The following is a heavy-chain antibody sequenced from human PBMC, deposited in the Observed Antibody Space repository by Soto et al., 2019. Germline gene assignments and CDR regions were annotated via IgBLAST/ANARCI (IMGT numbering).Heavy chain of an antibody. J-gene: IGHJ4*02. CDR2: ISWNSGSI. Sequence: EVQLVESGGGLVQPGRSLRLSCAASGFTFDDYAMHWVRQAPGKGLEWVSGISWNSGSIGYADSVKGRFTISRDNAKNSLYLQMNSLRAEDTALYYCAKGVYGDYDAAADYWGQGTLVTVSS. V-gene: IGHV3-9*01. D-gene: IGHD4-17*01. CDR3: AKGVYGDYDAAADY. CDR1: GFTFDDYA.